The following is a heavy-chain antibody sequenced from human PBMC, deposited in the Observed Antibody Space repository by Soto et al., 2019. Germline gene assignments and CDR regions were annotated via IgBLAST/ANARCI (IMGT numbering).Heavy chain of an antibody. Sequence: QVQLQESGPGLVKPSQTLSLTCTVSGGSISSGGYYWSWIRQHPGKGLEWIGYIYYSGSTYYNPSLKSRVTISVDTSKHQFSLKLSSVTAADTAVYYCARDVEVAASGTSYYYGMDVWGQGTTVTVSS. V-gene: IGHV4-31*03. CDR3: ARDVEVAASGTSYYYGMDV. D-gene: IGHD6-13*01. CDR1: GGSISSGGYY. CDR2: IYYSGST. J-gene: IGHJ6*02.